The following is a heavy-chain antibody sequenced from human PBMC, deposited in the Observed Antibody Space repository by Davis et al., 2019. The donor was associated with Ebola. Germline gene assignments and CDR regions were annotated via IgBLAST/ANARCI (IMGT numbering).Heavy chain of an antibody. Sequence: GESLKISCAASGFTFSSYSMNWVRQAPGKGLEWVSSISSSSSYIYYADSVKGRFTISRDNSKNTLYLQMNSLRAEDTAVYYCATSGGGYQLLNSMDYWGQGTLVTVSS. V-gene: IGHV3-21*04. J-gene: IGHJ4*02. CDR1: GFTFSSYS. D-gene: IGHD2-2*01. CDR2: ISSSSSYI. CDR3: ATSGGGYQLLNSMDY.